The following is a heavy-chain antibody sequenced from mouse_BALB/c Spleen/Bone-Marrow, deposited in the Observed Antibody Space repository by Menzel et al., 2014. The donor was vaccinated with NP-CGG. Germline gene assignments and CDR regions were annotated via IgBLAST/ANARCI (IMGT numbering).Heavy chain of an antibody. CDR1: GFTFSNYW. CDR2: IRLKSDNYAT. CDR3: TRRNGPPFDY. V-gene: IGHV6-6*02. Sequence: EVKLMESGGGLVQPGRSMKLSCVASGFTFSNYWTSWVRQSPEKGLEWVAEIRLKSDNYATHYAESVKGRFTISRDDSKSSVYLDMNNLKTEDTGIYYCTRRNGPPFDYWGQGATLTVSS. J-gene: IGHJ2*01.